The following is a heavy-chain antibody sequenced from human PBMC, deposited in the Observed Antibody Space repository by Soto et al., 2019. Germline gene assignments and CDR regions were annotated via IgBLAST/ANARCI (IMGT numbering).Heavy chain of an antibody. Sequence: ASVKVSCKASGYIFPNYVIHWVRQAPGQGLEWMGWINAGNGNTGYSQKFQDRVIITRDTSASIGYIELSSLISEDTAVYYCARDDWRVVSYCGGDCYSNAFDIWGQGTMVTVSS. CDR2: INAGNGNT. CDR3: ARDDWRVVSYCGGDCYSNAFDI. J-gene: IGHJ3*02. V-gene: IGHV1-3*01. D-gene: IGHD2-21*02. CDR1: GYIFPNYV.